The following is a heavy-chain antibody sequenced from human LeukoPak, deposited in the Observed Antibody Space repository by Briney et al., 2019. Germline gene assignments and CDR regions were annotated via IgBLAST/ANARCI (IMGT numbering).Heavy chain of an antibody. Sequence: GGSLRLSCAASGFTFSSYGMHWVRQAPGKGLEWVAVISYDGSNKYYAESVKGRFTISRDNSKNTLYLQMNSLRAEDTAVYYCAKGHIAVAYYYFDYWGQGTLVTVSS. CDR1: GFTFSSYG. CDR2: ISYDGSNK. J-gene: IGHJ4*02. D-gene: IGHD6-19*01. V-gene: IGHV3-30*18. CDR3: AKGHIAVAYYYFDY.